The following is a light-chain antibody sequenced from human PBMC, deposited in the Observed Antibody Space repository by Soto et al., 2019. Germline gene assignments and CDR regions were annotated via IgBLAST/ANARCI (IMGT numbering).Light chain of an antibody. V-gene: IGKV3-15*01. CDR3: QQYNNWQWT. CDR2: DAS. Sequence: EIVMTQSPATLSVSPGECATLSCRASQSINTNLAWYQQKPGQAPRLLIYDASTRATGIPARFSGSGSGTEFTLTISSLQSEDFAVYYCQQYNNWQWTFGQGTKVDIK. CDR1: QSINTN. J-gene: IGKJ1*01.